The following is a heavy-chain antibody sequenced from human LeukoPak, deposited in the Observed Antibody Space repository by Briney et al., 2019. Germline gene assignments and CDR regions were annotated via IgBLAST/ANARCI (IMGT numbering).Heavy chain of an antibody. CDR1: GGSISSYY. J-gene: IGHJ6*03. D-gene: IGHD1-14*01. V-gene: IGHV4-59*01. Sequence: SETLSLTCTVSGGSISSYYWSWIRQPPGKGLEWIGYIYYSGSTNYNPSLKSRVTISVDTSKNQFSLKLSSVTSADTAVYYCARALNHYFYYYYMDVWAKGTTVTVSS. CDR3: ARALNHYFYYYYMDV. CDR2: IYYSGST.